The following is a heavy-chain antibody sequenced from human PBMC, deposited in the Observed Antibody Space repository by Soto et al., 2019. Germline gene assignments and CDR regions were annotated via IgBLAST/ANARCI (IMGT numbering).Heavy chain of an antibody. CDR2: IYYSGRT. V-gene: IGHV4-39*01. CDR3: ARQRTTVVTQAYFDH. D-gene: IGHD2-21*02. CDR1: GESISSSSYY. Sequence: SETLSLTCIVSGESISSSSYYWGWIRQPPGKGLEWIGSIYYSGRTYYNPSFKSRVTVSIDTSKNQFSLKLSSATATDTAVYYCARQRTTVVTQAYFDHWGQGALVTVSS. J-gene: IGHJ4*02.